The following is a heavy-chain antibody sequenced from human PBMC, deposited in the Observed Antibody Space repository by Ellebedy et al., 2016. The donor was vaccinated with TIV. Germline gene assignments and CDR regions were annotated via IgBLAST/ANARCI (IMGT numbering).Heavy chain of an antibody. CDR1: GYTFTSYG. CDR3: GRGGVGIIDY. Sequence: AASVKVSCQASGYTFTSYGISWVRQAPGQGLEWMGWISAYNGNTNYAQKLQGRVTMTTDTSTSTAYMELRSLISDDTDVYYWGRGGVGIIDYWGQGTLVTVSS. D-gene: IGHD2-21*01. J-gene: IGHJ4*02. V-gene: IGHV1-18*01. CDR2: ISAYNGNT.